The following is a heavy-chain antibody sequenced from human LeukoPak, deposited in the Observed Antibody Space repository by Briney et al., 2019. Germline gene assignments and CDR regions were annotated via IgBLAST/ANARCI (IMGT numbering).Heavy chain of an antibody. Sequence: GGSLRLSCAASGFTFSSYWMSWVRQAPGKGLERVANIKQDGSEKYYVDSVKGRFTISRDNAKNSLYLQMNSLRAEDTAVYYCARGIEAAGPINAYWGQGTLVTVSS. V-gene: IGHV3-7*01. J-gene: IGHJ4*02. CDR2: IKQDGSEK. CDR1: GFTFSSYW. D-gene: IGHD6-13*01. CDR3: ARGIEAAGPINAY.